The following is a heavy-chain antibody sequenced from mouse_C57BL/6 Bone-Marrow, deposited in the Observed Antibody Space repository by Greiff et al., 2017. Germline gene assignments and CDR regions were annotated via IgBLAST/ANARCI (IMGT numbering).Heavy chain of an antibody. CDR1: GYTFTSYW. D-gene: IGHD1-1*01. V-gene: IGHV1-64*01. Sequence: QLKQPGAELVKPGASVKLSCKASGYTFTSYWMHWVKQRPGQGLEWIGMIHPNSGSTNYNEKFKSKATLTVDKSSSTAYMQLSSLTSEDSAVYYCARSGLRYPAWFAYWGQGTLVTVSA. CDR3: ARSGLRYPAWFAY. CDR2: IHPNSGST. J-gene: IGHJ3*01.